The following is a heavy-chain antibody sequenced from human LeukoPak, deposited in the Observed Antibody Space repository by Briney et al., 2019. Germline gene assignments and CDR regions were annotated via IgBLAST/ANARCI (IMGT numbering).Heavy chain of an antibody. V-gene: IGHV4-39*01. J-gene: IGHJ6*03. CDR1: GGSIFNSAYF. D-gene: IGHD5-12*01. Sequence: PSETLSLTCTVSGGSIFNSAYFWGWIRQPPGKGLEWIVNIYYTGSTHYNVSLESRVTMSLDRSRNQFSLKLSSVTAADTADYYCARVRDIALPGDRYMDVWGKGTTVTVSS. CDR2: IYYTGST. CDR3: ARVRDIALPGDRYMDV.